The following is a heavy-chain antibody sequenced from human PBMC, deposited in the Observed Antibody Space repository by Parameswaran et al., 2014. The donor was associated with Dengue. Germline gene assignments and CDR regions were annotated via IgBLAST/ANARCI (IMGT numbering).Heavy chain of an antibody. CDR2: INHSGST. J-gene: IGHJ5*02. Sequence: WIRQPPGKGLEWIGEINHSGSTNYNPSLKSRVTISVDTSKNQFSLKLSSVTAADTAVYYCARVRGRLLAMVRIDPWGQGTLVTVSS. V-gene: IGHV4-34*01. D-gene: IGHD3-10*01. CDR3: ARVRGRLLAMVRIDP.